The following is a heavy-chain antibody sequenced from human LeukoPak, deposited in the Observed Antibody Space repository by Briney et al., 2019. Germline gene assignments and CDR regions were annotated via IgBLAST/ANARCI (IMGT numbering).Heavy chain of an antibody. D-gene: IGHD4-23*01. CDR1: GGSISSTSYY. CDR2: VYYSGRT. J-gene: IGHJ4*02. CDR3: ARALSVVTSCFDY. Sequence: SETLSLTCTASGGSISSTSYYWGWIRQPPGKGLEWIGSVYYSGRTYYNPSLKSRVIISVDTSKNQFSLKLTSVTAADTAVYYCARALSVVTSCFDYWGQGTLVTVSS. V-gene: IGHV4-39*01.